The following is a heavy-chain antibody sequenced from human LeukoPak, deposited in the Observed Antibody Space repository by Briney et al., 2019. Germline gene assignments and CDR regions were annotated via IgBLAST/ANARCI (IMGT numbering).Heavy chain of an antibody. J-gene: IGHJ4*02. D-gene: IGHD3-22*01. CDR1: GFTFSSYG. CDR2: IRYDGSNK. Sequence: HPGGSLRLSCAASGFTFSSYGMHWVRQAPGKGLEWVAFIRYDGSNKYYADSVKGRFTISRDNSKNTLYLQMNSLRAEDTAVYYCAKGFKRYDSSGSDIDYWGQGTLVTVSS. V-gene: IGHV3-30*02. CDR3: AKGFKRYDSSGSDIDY.